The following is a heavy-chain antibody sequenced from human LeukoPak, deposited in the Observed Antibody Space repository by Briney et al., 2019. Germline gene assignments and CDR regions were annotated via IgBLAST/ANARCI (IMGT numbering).Heavy chain of an antibody. J-gene: IGHJ4*02. D-gene: IGHD3-22*01. CDR1: GYTFSSYG. CDR2: ISAYNGNT. V-gene: IGHV1-18*01. CDR3: ARDTQLYYYDSSGYLL. Sequence: VASVTVSCKASGYTFSSYGISWVRQAPGQGLEWMGWISAYNGNTNYAQKLQGRVTKTTDTSTSTAYMELRSLRSDDTAVYYCARDTQLYYYDSSGYLLWGQGTLVTVSS.